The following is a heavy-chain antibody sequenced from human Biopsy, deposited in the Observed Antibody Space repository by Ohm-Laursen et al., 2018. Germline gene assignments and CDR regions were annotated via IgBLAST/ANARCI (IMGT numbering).Heavy chain of an antibody. V-gene: IGHV4-59*02. CDR2: IYYSVMT. J-gene: IGHJ6*02. CDR3: ARDSGILNYGNFKYYHYYGMDV. D-gene: IGHD4-11*01. CDR1: GDSVTKYY. Sequence: SETLSLTCTVSGDSVTKYYWSWIRQPPGKGLEWIGHIYYSVMTNYNPSLQSRVSISVDTSRNQFSLTLGSVTAADTSVYYCARDSGILNYGNFKYYHYYGMDVWGQGTKVTVSS.